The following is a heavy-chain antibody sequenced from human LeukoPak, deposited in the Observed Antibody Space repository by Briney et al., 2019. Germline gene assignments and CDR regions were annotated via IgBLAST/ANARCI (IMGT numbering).Heavy chain of an antibody. J-gene: IGHJ4*02. Sequence: ASVKVSCKVSGYTLTELSMHWVRQAPGQGLEWMGWINPNSGGTNYAQKFQGRVTMTRDTSISTAYMELSRLRSDDTAVYYCARVAYYFDYWGQGTLVTVSS. D-gene: IGHD5-12*01. CDR1: GYTLTELS. CDR2: INPNSGGT. V-gene: IGHV1-2*02. CDR3: ARVAYYFDY.